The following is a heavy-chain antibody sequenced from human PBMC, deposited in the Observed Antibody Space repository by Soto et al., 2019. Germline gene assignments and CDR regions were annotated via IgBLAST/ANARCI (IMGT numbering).Heavy chain of an antibody. V-gene: IGHV1-18*04. CDR3: ARDFDYYDSSGYYYVDDY. D-gene: IGHD3-22*01. CDR2: ISAYNGNT. Sequence: VKVSCKASGYTFTSYGISWVRQAPGQGLEWMGWISAYNGNTNYAQKLQGRVTMTTDTSTSTAYMELRSLRSDDTAVYYCARDFDYYDSSGYYYVDDYWGQGTLVTVSS. J-gene: IGHJ4*02. CDR1: GYTFTSYG.